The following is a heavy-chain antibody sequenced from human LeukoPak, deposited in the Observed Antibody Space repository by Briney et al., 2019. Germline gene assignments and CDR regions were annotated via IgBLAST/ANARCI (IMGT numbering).Heavy chain of an antibody. CDR3: AKSSPIAAAGEVSDF. CDR2: ISGSGGSR. Sequence: GGSLRLSCAASGFTFSSCAMSWVRQAPGKGLEWLSAISGSGGSRYYSGSLKGRFTISRDNSKSTLYLQMTSLRAEDTAVYYCAKSSPIAAAGEVSDFWGQGTLVTVSS. D-gene: IGHD6-13*01. CDR1: GFTFSSCA. J-gene: IGHJ4*02. V-gene: IGHV3-23*01.